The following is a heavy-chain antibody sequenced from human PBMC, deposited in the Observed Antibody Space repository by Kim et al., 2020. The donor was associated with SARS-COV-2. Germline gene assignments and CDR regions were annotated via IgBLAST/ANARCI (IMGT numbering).Heavy chain of an antibody. D-gene: IGHD6-13*01. CDR1: GGSISSSSYY. J-gene: IGHJ3*02. Sequence: SETLSLTCTVSGGSISSSSYYWGWIRQPPGKGLEWIGSIYYSGSTYYNPSLKSRVTISVDTSKNQFSLKLSSVTAADTAVYYCARPCHGSSWYLEGDAFDIWGQGTMVTVSS. CDR2: IYYSGST. V-gene: IGHV4-39*01. CDR3: ARPCHGSSWYLEGDAFDI.